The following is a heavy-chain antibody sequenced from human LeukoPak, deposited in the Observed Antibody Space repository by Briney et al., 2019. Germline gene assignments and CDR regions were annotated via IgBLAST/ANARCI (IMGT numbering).Heavy chain of an antibody. V-gene: IGHV3-23*01. CDR3: AKADGDSLGGTDAFDI. CDR1: GFTFSSYA. D-gene: IGHD4-17*01. J-gene: IGHJ3*02. Sequence: GGSLRLSCAASGFTFSSYAMSWVRQAPGKGLEWVSAISGSGGSTYYADSVKGRFTISRDNSRNTLYLQMNSLRAEDTAVYYCAKADGDSLGGTDAFDIWGQGTMVTVSS. CDR2: ISGSGGST.